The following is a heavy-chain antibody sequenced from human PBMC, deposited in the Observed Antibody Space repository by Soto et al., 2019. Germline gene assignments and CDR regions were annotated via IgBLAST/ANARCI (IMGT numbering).Heavy chain of an antibody. CDR2: INPNSGGT. CDR1: GYTFTGYY. J-gene: IGHJ6*02. Sequence: ASVKVSCKASGYTFTGYYMHWVRQAPGQGLEWMGWINPNSGGTNYAQKFQGRVTMTRDTSISTAYMELSRLGSDDTAVYYCARDGEERPVAGYYYYYGMDVWGQGTTVTVSS. V-gene: IGHV1-2*02. CDR3: ARDGEERPVAGYYYYYGMDV. D-gene: IGHD6-19*01.